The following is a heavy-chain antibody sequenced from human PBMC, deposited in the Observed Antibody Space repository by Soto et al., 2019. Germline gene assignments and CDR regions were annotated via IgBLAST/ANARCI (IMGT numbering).Heavy chain of an antibody. CDR2: ISGSGGST. J-gene: IGHJ6*02. CDR3: AKSLTTPYYYGMDV. V-gene: IGHV3-23*01. D-gene: IGHD4-17*01. Sequence: GGSLRLSCAASGFTFSSYVMSWVRQAPGKGLEWVSAISGSGGSTYYADSVKGRFTISRDNSKNTLYLQMNSLRAEDTAVYYCAKSLTTPYYYGMDVWGQGTTVTVSS. CDR1: GFTFSSYV.